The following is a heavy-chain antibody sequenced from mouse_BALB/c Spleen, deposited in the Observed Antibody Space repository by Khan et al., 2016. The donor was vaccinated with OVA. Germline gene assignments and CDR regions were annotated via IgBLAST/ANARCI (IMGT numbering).Heavy chain of an antibody. V-gene: IGHV5-6-3*01. CDR3: ARVYYRYDEGYWYFDV. CDR1: GFTFSGYG. Sequence: EVQLQESGGGLVQPGGSLKLSCAASGFTFSGYGMSWVRQSPDKRLELVATINSNGGTSYYPDSVKGGFTISRDNAKNTLHLQMSSLKSEDTATYYSARVYYRYDEGYWYFDVWGAGTTVTVSS. CDR2: INSNGGTS. D-gene: IGHD2-14*01. J-gene: IGHJ1*01.